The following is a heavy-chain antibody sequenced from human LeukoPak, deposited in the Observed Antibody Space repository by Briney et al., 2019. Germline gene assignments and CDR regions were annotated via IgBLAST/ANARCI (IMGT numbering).Heavy chain of an antibody. V-gene: IGHV4-38-2*01. D-gene: IGHD2-2*01. CDR2: IYHSGST. CDR3: AGSSTSYDY. CDR1: GYSISSGYY. Sequence: SETLSLTCAVSGYSISSGYYWGWIRQPPGEGLEWIGSIYHSGSTYYNPSLKSRVTISVDTSKNQFSLKLSSVTAADTAVYYSAGSSTSYDYWGQGTLVTVSS. J-gene: IGHJ4*02.